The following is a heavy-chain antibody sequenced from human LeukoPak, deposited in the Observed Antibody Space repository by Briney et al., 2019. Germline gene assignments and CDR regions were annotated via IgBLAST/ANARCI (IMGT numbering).Heavy chain of an antibody. J-gene: IGHJ5*02. CDR2: INHSGST. CDR3: ARGGGVRTGSGWRPGNWFDP. CDR1: GGSFSGYY. V-gene: IGHV4-34*01. Sequence: PSETLSLTCAVYGGSFSGYYWTWIRQPPGKGLEWIGEINHSGSTNYSPSLESRISISIDTSKNQFSLKFNSVTAADTAVYYCARGGGVRTGSGWRPGNWFDPWGQGTLVIVSS. D-gene: IGHD6-19*01.